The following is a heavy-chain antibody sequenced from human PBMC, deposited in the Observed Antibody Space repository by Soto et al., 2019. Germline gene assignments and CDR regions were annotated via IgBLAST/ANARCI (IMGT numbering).Heavy chain of an antibody. D-gene: IGHD2-2*01. CDR3: ARGPLLPAAISWFDS. CDR1: GGTFSSYA. J-gene: IGHJ5*01. Sequence: SVKVSCKASGGTFSSYAISWVRQAPGQGLEWMGGIIPIFGTANYAQKFQGRVTITADESTSAAYMELSSLRSEDTAVYYCARGPLLPAAISWFDSWGQGTLVTVSS. CDR2: IIPIFGTA. V-gene: IGHV1-69*13.